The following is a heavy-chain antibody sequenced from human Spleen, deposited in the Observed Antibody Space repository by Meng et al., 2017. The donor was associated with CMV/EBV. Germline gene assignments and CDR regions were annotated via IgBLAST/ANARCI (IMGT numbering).Heavy chain of an antibody. J-gene: IGHJ5*02. V-gene: IGHV4-4*07. D-gene: IGHD1-7*01. CDR2: IYTSGST. Sequence: QVQLQGGGQGVGKPFETLSLTCTVSGGSISSYYWSWIRQPAGKGLEWIGRIYTSGSTNYNPSLKSRVTMSVDTSKNQFSLKLSSVTAADTAVYYCARGPSITGTLDPWGQGTLVTVSS. CDR1: GGSISSYY. CDR3: ARGPSITGTLDP.